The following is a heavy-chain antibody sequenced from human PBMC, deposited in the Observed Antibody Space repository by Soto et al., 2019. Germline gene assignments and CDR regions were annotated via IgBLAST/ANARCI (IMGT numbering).Heavy chain of an antibody. V-gene: IGHV3-23*01. Sequence: EVQLLESGGGLVQPGGSLRLSCAASGFTFSSYAMSWVRQAPGKGLEWVSAISGSGGSTYYADSVKGRFTISRDNSKNTLYLQMNSLRAEDTAVYFCAKGLRDIVVVPAAYWGQGTLVTVSS. J-gene: IGHJ4*02. CDR3: AKGLRDIVVVPAAY. D-gene: IGHD2-2*01. CDR2: ISGSGGST. CDR1: GFTFSSYA.